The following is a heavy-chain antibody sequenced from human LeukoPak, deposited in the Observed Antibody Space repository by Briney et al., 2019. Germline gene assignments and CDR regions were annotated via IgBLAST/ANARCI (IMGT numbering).Heavy chain of an antibody. CDR2: ISYDGSNK. J-gene: IGHJ4*02. CDR1: GFTFSSYA. D-gene: IGHD2-2*01. Sequence: GRSLRLSCAASGFTFSSYAMHWVRQAPGKGLEWVAVISYDGSNKYYADSVKGRFTISRDNSKNTPYLQMNSLRAEDTAAYYCAKARGYCSSTSCYGSPYFDYWGQGTLVTVSS. CDR3: AKARGYCSSTSCYGSPYFDY. V-gene: IGHV3-30*04.